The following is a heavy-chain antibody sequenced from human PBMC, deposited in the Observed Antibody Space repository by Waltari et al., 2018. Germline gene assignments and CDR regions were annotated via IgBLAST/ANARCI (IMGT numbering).Heavy chain of an antibody. V-gene: IGHV4-39*07. Sequence: QLQLQESGPGLVKPSETLSLTCTVSGGSISSSSYYWGWTRQPPGKGLEWIGSIYYSGSTNYNPALKSRVTISVDTSKNQFSLKLSSVTAADTAVYYCARAGRGNNWFDPWGQGTLVTVSS. J-gene: IGHJ5*02. CDR3: ARAGRGNNWFDP. CDR2: IYYSGST. CDR1: GGSISSSSYY. D-gene: IGHD1-26*01.